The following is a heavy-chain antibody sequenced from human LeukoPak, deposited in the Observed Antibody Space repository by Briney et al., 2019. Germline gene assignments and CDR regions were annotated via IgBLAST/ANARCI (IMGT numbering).Heavy chain of an antibody. V-gene: IGHV4-38-2*02. CDR2: IYHSGST. CDR3: ARDKDTAMVLFDY. CDR1: GYSISSAYY. Sequence: PSETLSLTCAVSGYSISSAYYWGWIRPPPGKGLEWIGSIYHSGSTSYNPSLKSRVPISVDASKNQFSLKLSSVTAADTAVYYCARDKDTAMVLFDYWGQGTLVPVSA. D-gene: IGHD5-18*01. J-gene: IGHJ4*02.